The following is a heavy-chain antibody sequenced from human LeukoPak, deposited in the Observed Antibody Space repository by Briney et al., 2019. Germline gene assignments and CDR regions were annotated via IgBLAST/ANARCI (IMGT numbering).Heavy chain of an antibody. CDR2: IYYSGST. J-gene: IGHJ4*02. V-gene: IGHV4-31*03. D-gene: IGHD3-22*01. CDR1: GGSISSGGYY. CDR3: ARGPEYYDSSGYLDY. Sequence: SQTLSLTCTVSGGSISSGGYYWSWIRQHPGKGLEWIGYIYYSGSTYYNPSLKSRVTISVDTSKNQFSLKLSSVTAADTAVYYCARGPEYYDSSGYLDYWGQGTLVTVSS.